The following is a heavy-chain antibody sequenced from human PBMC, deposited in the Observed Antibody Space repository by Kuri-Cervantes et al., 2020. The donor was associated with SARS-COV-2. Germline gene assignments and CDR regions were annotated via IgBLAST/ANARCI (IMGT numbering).Heavy chain of an antibody. D-gene: IGHD2-15*01. CDR1: GFTLDDYA. Sequence: SLKISCAASGFTLDDYAMHWVRQAPGKGLEWVSGISWNSGSIGYADSVKGRFTISRDNAKNSLYLQMNSLRAEDTALYYCARDSIFPTIVVVVAATGWFDPWGQGTLVTVSS. CDR2: ISWNSGSI. CDR3: ARDSIFPTIVVVVAATGWFDP. J-gene: IGHJ5*02. V-gene: IGHV3-9*01.